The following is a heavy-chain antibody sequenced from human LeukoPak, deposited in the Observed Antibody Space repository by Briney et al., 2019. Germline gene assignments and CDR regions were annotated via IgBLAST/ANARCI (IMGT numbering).Heavy chain of an antibody. V-gene: IGHV3-21*01. CDR2: ISGSSSYI. Sequence: GGSLRLSCAASGFTFSSYSINWVRQAPGKGLEWVSPISGSSSYIYYADSVKGRFTISRDNAKNSLYLQMNSLRAEDTAVYYCARLEGYCSGGSCYYHYGMDVWGKGTTVTVSS. CDR1: GFTFSSYS. J-gene: IGHJ6*04. D-gene: IGHD2-15*01. CDR3: ARLEGYCSGGSCYYHYGMDV.